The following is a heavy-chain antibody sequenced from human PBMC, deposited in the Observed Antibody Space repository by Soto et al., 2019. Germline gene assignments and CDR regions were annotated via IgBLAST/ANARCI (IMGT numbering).Heavy chain of an antibody. CDR1: GFSLSASGMC. CDR3: ARKFRRGGGYCYSYGMDV. J-gene: IGHJ6*02. Sequence: SGPTLVNPTQTLTLTCTLSGFSLSASGMCVSWIRQPPGKALEWLALIGWDDGKYYSTSLKTRLTISRDTSKNQVVLTMTNMDTVDTGTFFFARKFRRGGGYCYSYGMDVWGQGTTVTVPS. V-gene: IGHV2-70*13. CDR2: IGWDDGK. D-gene: IGHD2-15*01.